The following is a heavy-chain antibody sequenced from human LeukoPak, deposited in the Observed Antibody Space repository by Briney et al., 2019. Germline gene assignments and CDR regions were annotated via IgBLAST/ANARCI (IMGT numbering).Heavy chain of an antibody. CDR2: ISTGSSTT. CDR1: EFAFSTYN. D-gene: IGHD1-1*01. V-gene: IGHV3-48*02. Sequence: GGSLRLSCAASEFAFSTYNMNWVRQAPGKGLEWVSYISTGSSTTYYADSVKGRFTISRDNVENSLYLQMNSLRDEDTAVYYCARALTTLTYEGYWGQGTLVTVSS. J-gene: IGHJ4*02. CDR3: ARALTTLTYEGY.